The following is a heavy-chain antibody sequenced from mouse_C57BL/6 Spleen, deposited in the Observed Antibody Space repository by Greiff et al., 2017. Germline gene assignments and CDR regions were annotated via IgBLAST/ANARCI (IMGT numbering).Heavy chain of an antibody. CDR3: ARAGSSGYVLFDY. Sequence: QVQLQQYGPELVKPGASVKISCKASGYAFSSYWMNWVKQRPGKGLEWIGQIYPGDGDTNYNGKFKGKATRTADKSSSTAYMQLSSLTSEDSAVYLCARAGSSGYVLFDYGGQGTTLTGSS. J-gene: IGHJ2*01. V-gene: IGHV1-80*01. CDR1: GYAFSSYW. D-gene: IGHD3-2*02. CDR2: IYPGDGDT.